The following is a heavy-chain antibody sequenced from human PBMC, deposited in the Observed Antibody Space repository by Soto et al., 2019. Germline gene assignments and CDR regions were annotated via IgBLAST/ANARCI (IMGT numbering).Heavy chain of an antibody. CDR1: GFTFSNYA. Sequence: EVQLLESGGGLVQPGGSLRLSCAASGFTFSNYAMSWVRQAPGKGLEWVSGIGGRATSAYYADSVKGRFAISRDNSYNTLFLQLNSLRAEDKAVYYCAKSRYSDSSGDVYDFWGQGTLVSVSS. V-gene: IGHV3-23*01. CDR3: AKSRYSDSSGDVYDF. J-gene: IGHJ4*02. CDR2: IGGRATSA. D-gene: IGHD3-22*01.